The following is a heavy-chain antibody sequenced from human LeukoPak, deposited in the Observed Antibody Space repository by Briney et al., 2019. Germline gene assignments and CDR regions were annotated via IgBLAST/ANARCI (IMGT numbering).Heavy chain of an antibody. V-gene: IGHV3-72*01. CDR2: TRNKANSYTT. CDR1: GFTFSDHY. J-gene: IGHJ6*03. CDR3: AREKYYYMDV. Sequence: PGGSLRLSCAASGFTFSDHYMAWVRQAPGKGLEWVGRTRNKANSYTTEYAASVKGRFTISRDDSKNSLYLQMNSLKTEDTAVYYFAREKYYYMDVWGKGTTVTVSS.